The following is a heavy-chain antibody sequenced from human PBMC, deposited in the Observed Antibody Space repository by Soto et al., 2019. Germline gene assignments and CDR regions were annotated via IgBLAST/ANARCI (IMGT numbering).Heavy chain of an antibody. V-gene: IGHV1-18*01. Sequence: QGQLVQSGAEVKKPGASVKVSCKASGYTFTDFGISWVRQAPGQGLEWMGWISAYNGNTNYAQKVQGRVSMTTDTSTSTAYMELRNLTSDYTAVYYCARDPGKLGNWAYFVDYCGQGTLVTVSS. D-gene: IGHD7-27*01. CDR3: ARDPGKLGNWAYFVDY. CDR2: ISAYNGNT. CDR1: GYTFTDFG. J-gene: IGHJ4*02.